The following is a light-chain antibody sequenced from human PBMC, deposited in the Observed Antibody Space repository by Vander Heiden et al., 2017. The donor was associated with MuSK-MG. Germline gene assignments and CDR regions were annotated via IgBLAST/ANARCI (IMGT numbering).Light chain of an antibody. J-gene: IGLJ2*01. V-gene: IGLV3-27*01. CDR1: VLGRKY. Sequence: YELTQPSSVSVAPGQTARITCSGDVLGRKYARWFQQKPGQAPLLLIYKDSERPSGIPERFSGSSSGTTITLTISGAQVEDEAEYYCYCATDNYLGLFGGGTKLTVL. CDR3: YCATDNYLGL. CDR2: KDS.